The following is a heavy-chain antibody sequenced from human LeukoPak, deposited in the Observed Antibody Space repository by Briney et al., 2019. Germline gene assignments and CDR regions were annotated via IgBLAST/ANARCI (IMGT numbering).Heavy chain of an antibody. CDR3: ASFDEGIAAAGTGGYDY. Sequence: SETLPLTCTASGGSISSYYWSWIRQPPGKGLEWIGYIYYSGSTNYNPSLKSRVTISVDTSKNQFSLKLSSVTAADTAVYYCASFDEGIAAAGTGGYDYWGQGTLVTVSS. J-gene: IGHJ4*02. CDR1: GGSISSYY. V-gene: IGHV4-59*01. D-gene: IGHD6-13*01. CDR2: IYYSGST.